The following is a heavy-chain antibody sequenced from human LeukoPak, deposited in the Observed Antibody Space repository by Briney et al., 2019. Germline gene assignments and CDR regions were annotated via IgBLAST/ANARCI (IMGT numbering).Heavy chain of an antibody. CDR2: IWYDGSNK. CDR3: ARGRETAAGTDYFDY. D-gene: IGHD6-13*01. J-gene: IGHJ4*02. V-gene: IGHV3-33*01. Sequence: QTGGSLRLSCAASGFTFSSYGMHWVRQAPGKGLEWVAVIWYDGSNKYYADSVKGRFTISRDNSKNTLYLQMNSLRAEDTAVYYCARGRETAAGTDYFDYWGQGTWSPSPQ. CDR1: GFTFSSYG.